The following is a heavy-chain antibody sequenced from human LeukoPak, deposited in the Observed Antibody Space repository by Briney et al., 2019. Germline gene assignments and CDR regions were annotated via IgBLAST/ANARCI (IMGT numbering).Heavy chain of an antibody. J-gene: IGHJ4*02. CDR1: GFTFSSYS. CDR3: ARDKRGSGWLDIFDY. V-gene: IGHV3-21*01. Sequence: GGSLRLSCAASGFTFSSYSMNWVRQAPGKGLDWVSSISSSSSYIYYADSVKGRFTISRDNAKNSLYLQMNSLRAEDTAVYYCARDKRGSGWLDIFDYWGQGTLVTVSS. D-gene: IGHD6-19*01. CDR2: ISSSSSYI.